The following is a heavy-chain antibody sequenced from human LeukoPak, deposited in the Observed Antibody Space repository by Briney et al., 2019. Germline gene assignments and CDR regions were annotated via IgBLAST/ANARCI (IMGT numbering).Heavy chain of an antibody. CDR2: IYYSGST. CDR3: ARRDGYNEGDY. D-gene: IGHD5-24*01. J-gene: IGHJ4*02. V-gene: IGHV4-59*01. Sequence: SETLSLTCTVSGGSISSYYWSWIRQPPGKGLEWIGYIYYSGSTNYNPSLKGRVTISVDTSKNQFSLKLSSVTAADTAVYYCARRDGYNEGDYWGQGTLVTVSS. CDR1: GGSISSYY.